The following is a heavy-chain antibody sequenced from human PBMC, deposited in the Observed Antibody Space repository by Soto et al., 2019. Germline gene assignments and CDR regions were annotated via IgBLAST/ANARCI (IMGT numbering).Heavy chain of an antibody. V-gene: IGHV3-23*01. CDR1: GFTFSSYA. CDR2: ISGSGGST. J-gene: IGHJ6*02. Sequence: EVQLLESGGGLVQPGGSLRLSCAASGFTFSSYAMSWVRQAPGKGLEWVSAISGSGGSTYYADSVKGRFTISRDNSNNTLYLQMNSLRAEDTAVYYCANGRGSGWFDYYYDYGMDVWGQGTTVTVSS. D-gene: IGHD6-19*01. CDR3: ANGRGSGWFDYYYDYGMDV.